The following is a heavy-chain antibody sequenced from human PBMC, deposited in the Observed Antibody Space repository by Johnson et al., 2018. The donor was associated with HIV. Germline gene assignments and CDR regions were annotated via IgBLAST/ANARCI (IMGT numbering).Heavy chain of an antibody. CDR1: GFTFSSYA. CDR3: AKDRRELPSPFDI. Sequence: QVHLVESGGGVVQPGRSLRLSCAASGFTFSSYAMHWVRQAPGKGLEWVAVISYDGSNKYYADSVKGRFTISRDNSKNTLYLQMNSLRAEDTAVYYCAKDRRELPSPFDIWGQGTMVTVSS. D-gene: IGHD1-7*01. V-gene: IGHV3-30*18. CDR2: ISYDGSNK. J-gene: IGHJ3*02.